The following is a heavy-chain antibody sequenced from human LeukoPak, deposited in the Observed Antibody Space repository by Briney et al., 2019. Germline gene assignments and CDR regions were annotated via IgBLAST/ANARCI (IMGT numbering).Heavy chain of an antibody. J-gene: IGHJ3*02. CDR2: IYYTGST. D-gene: IGHD3-22*01. Sequence: KPSENLALTCTVSGGSTSSYSWSWVRPPPGEGLEWIGDIYYTGSTNYNPSLKSRVTISVDTSKNQFSLKLSSVTAADTAVYYCARHLWIYYDSSGYPTHAFDIWGQGTMVTVSS. V-gene: IGHV4-59*01. CDR1: GGSTSSYS. CDR3: ARHLWIYYDSSGYPTHAFDI.